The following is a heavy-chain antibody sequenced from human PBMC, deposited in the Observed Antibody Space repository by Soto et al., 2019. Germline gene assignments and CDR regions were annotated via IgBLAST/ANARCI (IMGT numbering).Heavy chain of an antibody. CDR3: ARDLSGPEKRDGSPQLPT. J-gene: IGHJ5*02. CDR1: GFSFSTYG. CDR2: IWYDGSNK. V-gene: IGHV3-33*01. D-gene: IGHD6-6*01. Sequence: QAQLVESGGGVVQPGGSLRLSCAASGFSFSTYGMHWVRQAPGKGLEWVTFIWYDGSNKYYADFVKGRFTISRDNSKNTLYLQMYSLRAEDTAVYYCARDLSGPEKRDGSPQLPTWGQGTLVTVSS.